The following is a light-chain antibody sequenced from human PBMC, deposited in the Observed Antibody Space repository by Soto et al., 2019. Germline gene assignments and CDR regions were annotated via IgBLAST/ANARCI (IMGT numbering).Light chain of an antibody. CDR1: SSNIGSNT. CDR3: SSYTSNNFYV. CDR2: SNN. J-gene: IGLJ1*01. Sequence: QSVLTQPPSASGTPGQRVTISCSGSSSNIGSNTVNWYQQLPGTAPKLLIYSNNQRPSGVPDRFSGSKSGTSASLAISGLQSEDEADYYCSSYTSNNFYVFGTGTKLTVL. V-gene: IGLV1-44*01.